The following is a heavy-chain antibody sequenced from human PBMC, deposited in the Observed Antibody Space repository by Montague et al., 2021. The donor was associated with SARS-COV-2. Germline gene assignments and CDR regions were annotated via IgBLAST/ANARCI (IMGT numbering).Heavy chain of an antibody. J-gene: IGHJ4*02. V-gene: IGHV4-59*01. CDR1: GGSFSTYY. Sequence: SETLSLTCTVSGGSFSTYYWTWIRQPTNKGLERMGNVFLSGNINRHPSLKRRVSMSVDTSKNQFFLVLNSVTPADTAVYYCARAQPQTIEFWGQGTLVTVSS. D-gene: IGHD1-7*01. CDR3: ARAQPQTIEF. CDR2: VFLSGNI.